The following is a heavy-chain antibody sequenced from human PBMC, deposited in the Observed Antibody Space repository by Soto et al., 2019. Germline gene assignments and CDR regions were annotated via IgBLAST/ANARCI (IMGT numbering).Heavy chain of an antibody. CDR2: INSDGSST. D-gene: IGHD6-13*01. Sequence: LRLSCAASGFTFSSYWMHWVRQAPGKGLVWVSRINSDGSSTSYADSVKGRFTISRDNAKNTLYLQMNSLRAEDTAVYYCAREVVRIAAAGTEWFDPWGQGTLVTVSS. J-gene: IGHJ5*02. CDR3: AREVVRIAAAGTEWFDP. V-gene: IGHV3-74*01. CDR1: GFTFSSYW.